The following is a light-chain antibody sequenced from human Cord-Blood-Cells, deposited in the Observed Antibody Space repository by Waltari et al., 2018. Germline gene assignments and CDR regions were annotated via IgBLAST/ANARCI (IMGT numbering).Light chain of an antibody. CDR3: QQYNSYSQT. CDR2: EAS. CDR1: QSISSW. J-gene: IGKJ2*01. V-gene: IGKV1-5*01. Sequence: DIQMPQSPSTLSASVGDRVTITCRASQSISSWLAWYQQKPGKAPKLLIYEASSLESGVPSRFSGSGSGTEFTLTISSLQPDDFATYYCQQYNSYSQTVGQGTKLEIK.